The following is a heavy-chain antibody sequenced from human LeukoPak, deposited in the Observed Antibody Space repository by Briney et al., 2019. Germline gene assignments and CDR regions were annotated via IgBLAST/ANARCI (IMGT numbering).Heavy chain of an antibody. CDR2: IRYDGSNK. J-gene: IGHJ3*02. D-gene: IGHD2-15*01. CDR3: AKDLPNCSGGSCSSDAFDI. Sequence: GGSLRLSCAASGFTFSSYGMHWVRQAPGKGLEWVAFIRYDGSNKYYADSVKGRFTISRDNSKNTLYLQMNSLRAEDTAVYYCAKDLPNCSGGSCSSDAFDIWGQGTMVTVSS. CDR1: GFTFSSYG. V-gene: IGHV3-30*02.